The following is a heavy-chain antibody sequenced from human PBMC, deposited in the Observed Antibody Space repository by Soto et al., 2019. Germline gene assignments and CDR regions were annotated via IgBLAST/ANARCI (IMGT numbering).Heavy chain of an antibody. J-gene: IGHJ4*02. CDR2: ISAYNGNT. D-gene: IGHD6-19*01. Sequence: GASVKVSCKASGYTFTSYGISWVRQAPGQGLEWMGWISAYNGNTNYAQKLQGRVTMTTDTSTSTAYMELRSLRSDDTAVYYCARDGRFIAVADTIDYWGQGTLVTVSS. V-gene: IGHV1-18*01. CDR3: ARDGRFIAVADTIDY. CDR1: GYTFTSYG.